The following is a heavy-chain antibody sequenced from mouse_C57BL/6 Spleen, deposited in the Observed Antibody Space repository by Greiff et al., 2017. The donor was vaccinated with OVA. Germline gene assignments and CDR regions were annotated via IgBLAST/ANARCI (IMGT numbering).Heavy chain of an antibody. Sequence: EVKLQESGPGLVKPSQSLSLTCSVTGYSITSGYYWNWIRQFPGNKLEWMGYISYDGSNNYNPSLKNRISITRDTSKNQFFLKLNSVTTEDTATYYCARDYSFDYWGQGTTLTVSS. J-gene: IGHJ2*01. CDR2: ISYDGSN. CDR3: ARDYSFDY. V-gene: IGHV3-6*01. CDR1: GYSITSGYY.